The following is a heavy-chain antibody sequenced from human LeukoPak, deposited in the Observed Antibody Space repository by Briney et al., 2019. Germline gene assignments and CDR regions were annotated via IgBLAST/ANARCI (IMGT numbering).Heavy chain of an antibody. CDR3: ARGDVGYYYGSGSYHPGGWFDP. V-gene: IGHV1-18*01. D-gene: IGHD3-10*01. CDR2: ISAYNGNT. J-gene: IGHJ5*02. Sequence: ASVKVSCKASGYTFTSYGISWVRQAPGQGLEWMGWISAYNGNTNYAQKLQGRVTMTTDTSTSTACMELRSLRSDDTAVYYCARGDVGYYYGSGSYHPGGWFDPWGQGTLVTVSS. CDR1: GYTFTSYG.